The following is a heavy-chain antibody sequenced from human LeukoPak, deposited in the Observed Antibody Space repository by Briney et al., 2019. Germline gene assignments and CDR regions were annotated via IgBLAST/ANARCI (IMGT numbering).Heavy chain of an antibody. CDR1: GGSISSYY. J-gene: IGHJ4*02. D-gene: IGHD2-15*01. Sequence: SETLSLTCTVSGGSISSYYWSWIRQPAGKGLEWIGRIYTSGSTNYNPSLKSRVTMSVDTSKNQFSLKLSSVTAADTAVYYCARGYFSGGSCYYDYWGQGTLVTVSS. CDR2: IYTSGST. V-gene: IGHV4-4*07. CDR3: ARGYFSGGSCYYDY.